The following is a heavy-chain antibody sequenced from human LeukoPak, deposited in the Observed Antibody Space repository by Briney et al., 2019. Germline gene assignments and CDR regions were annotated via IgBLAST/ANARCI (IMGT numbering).Heavy chain of an antibody. CDR2: IYSGGST. J-gene: IGHJ4*02. V-gene: IGHV3-66*02. CDR3: ASEGIQLWLHYFDY. D-gene: IGHD5-18*01. CDR1: GFTVSSNY. Sequence: GGSLRLSCAASGFTVSSNYMSWVRQAPGKGLEWVSVIYSGGSTYYADSVKGRFTISRDNSKNTLYLQMNSLRAEDTAVYYCASEGIQLWLHYFDYWGQGTLVTVSS.